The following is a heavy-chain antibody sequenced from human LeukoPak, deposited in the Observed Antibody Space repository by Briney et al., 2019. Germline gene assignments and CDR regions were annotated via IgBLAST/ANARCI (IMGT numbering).Heavy chain of an antibody. CDR2: IKSKTDGGTT. D-gene: IGHD2-21*01. J-gene: IGHJ4*02. Sequence: PGGSLRLSCAASGFTFSNAWMNWVRQAPGKGLEWVGRIKSKTDGGTTDYAAPVKGRFTISRDDSKNTLYLQMNSLKTEDTAVYYCTRTYSATTEFDYWGQGTLVTVSS. V-gene: IGHV3-15*07. CDR1: GFTFSNAW. CDR3: TRTYSATTEFDY.